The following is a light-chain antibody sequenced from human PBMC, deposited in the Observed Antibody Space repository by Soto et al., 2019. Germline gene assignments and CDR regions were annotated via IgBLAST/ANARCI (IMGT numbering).Light chain of an antibody. CDR2: AAS. J-gene: IGKJ2*01. Sequence: DIQMTQSPSSLSASVGDRVTITCRASQSISSYLNWYQQKPGKDPKLLIYAASSLQSGVPSSFSGSGSGTDFTLTIISLQPEDFATYYCQQSYSTPPYTFGQGTKLEIK. CDR1: QSISSY. CDR3: QQSYSTPPYT. V-gene: IGKV1-39*01.